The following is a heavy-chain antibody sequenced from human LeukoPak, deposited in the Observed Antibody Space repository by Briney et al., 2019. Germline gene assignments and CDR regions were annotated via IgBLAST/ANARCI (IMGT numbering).Heavy chain of an antibody. CDR3: ALSVGATYYFDY. Sequence: GGSLRPSCAASGFTVSSNYMSWVRQAPGKGLEWVSVIYSGGSTYYADSVKGRFTISRDNSKNTLYLQMNSLRAEDTAVYYCALSVGATYYFDYWGQGTLVTVSS. CDR1: GFTVSSNY. D-gene: IGHD1-26*01. J-gene: IGHJ4*02. V-gene: IGHV3-66*01. CDR2: IYSGGST.